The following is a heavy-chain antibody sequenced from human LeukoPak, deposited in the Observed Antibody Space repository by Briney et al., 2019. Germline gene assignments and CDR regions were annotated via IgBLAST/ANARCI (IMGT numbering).Heavy chain of an antibody. CDR1: GFTFGDYA. V-gene: IGHV3-49*04. D-gene: IGHD5-18*01. J-gene: IGHJ4*02. Sequence: GGSLRLSCTASGFTFGDYAMSWVRQAPGKGLEWVGFIRSKAYGGTTEYAASVKGRFTISRDVSKSIAYLQMNSLKTEDTAVYYCTVDTAMDAFDYWGQGTLVTVSS. CDR3: TVDTAMDAFDY. CDR2: IRSKAYGGTT.